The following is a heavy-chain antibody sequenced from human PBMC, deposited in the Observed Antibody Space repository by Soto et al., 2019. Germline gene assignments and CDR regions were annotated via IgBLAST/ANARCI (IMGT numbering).Heavy chain of an antibody. CDR2: IDPSDSQT. J-gene: IGHJ4*02. CDR1: GFSFDGYW. Sequence: ESLKISCKGSGFSFDGYWITWVRQKPGKCLEWMGRIDPSDSQTYYSPSFRGHVTISVTKSITTVFLQWSSLRASDTAMYYCARQISESDTGPNFQYYFDSWGQGTPVTVSS. CDR3: ARQISESDTGPNFQYYFDS. D-gene: IGHD5-18*01. V-gene: IGHV5-10-1*01.